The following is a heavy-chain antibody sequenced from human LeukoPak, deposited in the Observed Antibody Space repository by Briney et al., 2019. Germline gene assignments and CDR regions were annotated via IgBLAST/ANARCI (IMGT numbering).Heavy chain of an antibody. CDR2: ISGSGGST. J-gene: IGHJ3*02. CDR1: GFTFSSYA. CDR3: AKDPIVVDAFDI. Sequence: GGSLRLSCAASGFTFSSYAMSWVRQAPGKGLEWVSAISGSGGSTYYADSVKGRFTISRDNSKNTLYLQMNSLRAEDTAVYCCAKDPIVVDAFDIWGQGTMVTVSS. D-gene: IGHD2-15*01. V-gene: IGHV3-23*01.